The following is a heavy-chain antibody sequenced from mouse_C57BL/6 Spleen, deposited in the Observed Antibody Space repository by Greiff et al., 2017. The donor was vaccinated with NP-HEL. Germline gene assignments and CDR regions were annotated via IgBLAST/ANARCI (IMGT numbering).Heavy chain of an antibody. CDR1: GYTFTSYW. D-gene: IGHD1-1*01. J-gene: IGHJ1*03. Sequence: QVQLKQPGAELVKPGASVKVSCKASGYTFTSYWMHWVKQRPGQGLEWIGRIHPSDSDTNYNQKFKGKATLTVDKSSSTAYMQLSSLTSEDSAVYYCAIGYYGSSSLWYFDVWGTGTTVTVSS. CDR2: IHPSDSDT. CDR3: AIGYYGSSSLWYFDV. V-gene: IGHV1-74*01.